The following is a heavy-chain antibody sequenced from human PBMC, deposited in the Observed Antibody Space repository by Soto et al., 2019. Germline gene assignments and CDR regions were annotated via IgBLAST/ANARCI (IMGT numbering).Heavy chain of an antibody. CDR2: ISYDGTNK. CDR1: GFSFSISP. V-gene: IGHV3-30-3*01. D-gene: IGHD7-27*01. J-gene: IGHJ4*02. Sequence: VRLVESGGDLVKSGGSLRLSCAASGFSFSISPMHWVRQAPGKGPEWVALISYDGTNKFYADSVKGRFTISRDNSKSTLYLQVDSLRPEDAAVYYCARDPKTSGGQHWAFNYFDSWGQGTLVTVSS. CDR3: ARDPKTSGGQHWAFNYFDS.